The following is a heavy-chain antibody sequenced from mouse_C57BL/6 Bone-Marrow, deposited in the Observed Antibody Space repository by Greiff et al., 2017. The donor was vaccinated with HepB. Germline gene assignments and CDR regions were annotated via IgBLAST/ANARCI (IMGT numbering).Heavy chain of an antibody. CDR1: GYTFTSYW. V-gene: IGHV1-55*01. Sequence: QVQLQQPGAELVKPGASVKMSCKASGYTFTSYWIPWVKQRHGKGLEWIGDIYPGSGSTNYNEKFKSKATLTVDTSSSTAYMQLSSLTSEDSSVYYCAREDYGNPPGFAYWGQGTLVTVSA. CDR3: AREDYGNPPGFAY. J-gene: IGHJ3*01. D-gene: IGHD2-1*01. CDR2: IYPGSGST.